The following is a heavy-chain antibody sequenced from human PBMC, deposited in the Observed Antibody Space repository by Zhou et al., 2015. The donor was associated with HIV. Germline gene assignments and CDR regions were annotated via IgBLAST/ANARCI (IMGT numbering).Heavy chain of an antibody. CDR3: ARDRMETAVGYYNHYYGMDV. CDR1: GYTFITYD. Sequence: QVQLVQSGPEVMKPGASVKVSCKASGYTFITYDINWVRQATGQGPEWMGWISAYNGNTNYAQKLQGRVTMTTDTSTRTAYMELRSLRSDDTAVYYCARDRMETAVGYYNHYYGMDVWGQGTTVTVSS. V-gene: IGHV1-18*01. CDR2: ISAYNGNT. J-gene: IGHJ6*02. D-gene: IGHD2-21*02.